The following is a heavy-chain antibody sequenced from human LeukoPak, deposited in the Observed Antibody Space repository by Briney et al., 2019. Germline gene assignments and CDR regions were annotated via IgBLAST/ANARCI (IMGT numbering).Heavy chain of an antibody. Sequence: GGSLRLSCAAPGFTFSSYAMHWVRQAPGKGLEWVAVISYDGSNKYYADSVKGRFTISRDNSKNTLYLQMNSLRAEDTAVYYCARVPGPPVPFDIWGQGTMVTVSS. CDR3: ARVPGPPVPFDI. V-gene: IGHV3-30*04. CDR2: ISYDGSNK. J-gene: IGHJ3*02. CDR1: GFTFSSYA.